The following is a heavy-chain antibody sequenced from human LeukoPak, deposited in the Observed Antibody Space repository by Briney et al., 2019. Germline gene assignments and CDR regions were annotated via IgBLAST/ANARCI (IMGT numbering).Heavy chain of an antibody. V-gene: IGHV1-2*02. J-gene: IGHJ5*02. CDR1: GYTFTGYY. D-gene: IGHD2-2*01. CDR3: ARDQQEVVVVPAAIWFDP. Sequence: ASVKVSCKASGYTFTGYYMHWVRQAPGQGLERMGWINPNSGGTNYAQKFQGRVTMTRDTSISTAYMELSRLRSDDTAVYYCARDQQEVVVVPAAIWFDPWGQGTLVTVSS. CDR2: INPNSGGT.